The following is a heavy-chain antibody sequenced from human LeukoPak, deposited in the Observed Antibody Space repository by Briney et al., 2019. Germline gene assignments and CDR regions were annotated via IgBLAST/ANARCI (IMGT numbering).Heavy chain of an antibody. V-gene: IGHV3-23*01. D-gene: IGHD4-17*01. J-gene: IGHJ3*02. CDR2: ISSDTT. CDR3: ARDPNGDYIGAFEI. CDR1: GFTFSRYA. Sequence: GGSLRLSCAASGFTFSRYAMMWLRQAPGKGLEWVSAISSDTTLYAGSVKGRFTISRDNSKNTLYLQMSSLRVEDTAVYYCARDPNGDYIGAFEIWGQGTMVTVSS.